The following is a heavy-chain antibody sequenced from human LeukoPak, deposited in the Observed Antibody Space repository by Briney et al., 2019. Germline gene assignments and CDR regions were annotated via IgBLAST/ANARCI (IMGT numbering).Heavy chain of an antibody. D-gene: IGHD2-2*01. Sequence: PGGSLRLSCAASGFTFSSYAMSWVRQAPGKGLGWVSAISGSGGSTYYADSVKGRFTISRDNSKNTLYLQMNSLRAEDTAVYDCASCLNDIVVLPAAPFDYWGQGTLVTVSS. J-gene: IGHJ4*02. CDR1: GFTFSSYA. CDR2: ISGSGGST. V-gene: IGHV3-23*01. CDR3: ASCLNDIVVLPAAPFDY.